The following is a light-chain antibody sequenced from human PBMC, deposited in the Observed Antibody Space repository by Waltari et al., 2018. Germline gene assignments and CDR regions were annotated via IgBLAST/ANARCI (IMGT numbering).Light chain of an antibody. Sequence: QSALTQPASVSGSPGQSITISCTGTTYDIGHYDSVSWYQQHLGRAPKLIIYDVRERPSGVSDRFSGSKSGNTASLIISGLQADDEADYYCSSHTTRSTWVFGGGTKLTVL. V-gene: IGLV2-14*03. CDR2: DVR. J-gene: IGLJ3*02. CDR1: TYDIGHYDS. CDR3: SSHTTRSTWV.